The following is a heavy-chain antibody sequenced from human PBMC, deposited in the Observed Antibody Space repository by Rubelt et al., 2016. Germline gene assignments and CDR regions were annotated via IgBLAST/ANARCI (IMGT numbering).Heavy chain of an antibody. D-gene: IGHD2-15*01. V-gene: IGHV4-34*01. Sequence: QVQLQQWGAGLLKPSETLSLTCAVYGGSFSDYYWSWIRQPPGKGLEWIGEINHSGCTNYNPSLKSRVTLSVETSKNQFSLRLSSVTAADSDVYYCARYCSGGSCYSSRTRYCQHWGQGTLVTVSS. CDR1: GGSFSDYY. J-gene: IGHJ1*01. CDR3: ARYCSGGSCYSSRTRYCQH. CDR2: INHSGCT.